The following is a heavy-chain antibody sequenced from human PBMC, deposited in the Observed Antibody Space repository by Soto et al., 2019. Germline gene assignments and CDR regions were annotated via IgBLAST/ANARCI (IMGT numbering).Heavy chain of an antibody. V-gene: IGHV1-3*01. CDR3: ARELAGDAYFDY. Sequence: QVQLVQSGAEVKKPGASVKVSCKASGYTFTSYAMHWVRQAPGQRLEWMGWINAGNGNTKYSQKFQGRVTITRDTSASTAYMELSSLRSEDTAVYYCARELAGDAYFDYWGQGTLVTVSS. CDR1: GYTFTSYA. J-gene: IGHJ4*02. CDR2: INAGNGNT. D-gene: IGHD2-21*01.